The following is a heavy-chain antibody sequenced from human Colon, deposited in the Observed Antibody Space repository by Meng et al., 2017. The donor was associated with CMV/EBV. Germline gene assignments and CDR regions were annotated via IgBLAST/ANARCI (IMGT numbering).Heavy chain of an antibody. CDR1: GFTFSTYA. D-gene: IGHD6-6*01. J-gene: IGHJ4*02. Sequence: GESLKISCAASGFTFSTYALSWVRRAPGKGLEWVSRITGTGATTYYADSAKGRFTISRDNSRNTLYLQMNSLRAEDTAMYYCASVLSAAGLDNWGQGTLVTVSS. V-gene: IGHV3-23*01. CDR2: ITGTGATT. CDR3: ASVLSAAGLDN.